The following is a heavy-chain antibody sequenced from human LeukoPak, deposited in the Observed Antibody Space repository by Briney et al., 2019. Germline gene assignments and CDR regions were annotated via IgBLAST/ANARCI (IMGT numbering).Heavy chain of an antibody. CDR1: GGSISSGGYY. Sequence: KTSETLSLTCTVSGGSISSGGYYWSWMRQPPGKGLEWIGYIYHSGSTYYNPSLKSRVTISVDRSKNQFSLKLSSVTAADTAVYYCARTDDYGDAFDIWGQGTMVTVSS. CDR2: IYHSGST. J-gene: IGHJ3*02. V-gene: IGHV4-30-2*01. D-gene: IGHD4-17*01. CDR3: ARTDDYGDAFDI.